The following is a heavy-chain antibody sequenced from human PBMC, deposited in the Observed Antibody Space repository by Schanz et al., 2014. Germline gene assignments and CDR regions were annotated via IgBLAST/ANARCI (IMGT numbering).Heavy chain of an antibody. D-gene: IGHD2-2*01. CDR2: INSVGSNT. V-gene: IGHV3-74*02. CDR1: GFTFSSHW. CDR3: ARAGYDADNWFDP. J-gene: IGHJ5*02. Sequence: EVQLVESGGGLVQPGGSLRLSCAASGFTFSSHWMHWVRQDPGKGLVWVARINSVGSNTDYADSVTGRFTISRDNAKNTLYLQMNSLRPEDTAVYYCARAGYDADNWFDPWGQGTLVTVSS.